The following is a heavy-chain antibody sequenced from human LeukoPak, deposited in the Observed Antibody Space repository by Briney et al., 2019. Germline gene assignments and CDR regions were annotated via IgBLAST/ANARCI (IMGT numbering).Heavy chain of an antibody. J-gene: IGHJ4*02. CDR3: ARDRSSSAAPSLSY. V-gene: IGHV3-48*02. CDR1: GFTFSNYG. CDR2: ISRSGITI. D-gene: IGHD6-13*01. Sequence: GGSLRLSCAASGFTFSNYGMNWVRQAPGKGLELVSYISRSGITIYYADSVKGRFTISRDNAKNSLYLQMSSLRDEDTAVYYCARDRSSSAAPSLSYWGQGALVTVSS.